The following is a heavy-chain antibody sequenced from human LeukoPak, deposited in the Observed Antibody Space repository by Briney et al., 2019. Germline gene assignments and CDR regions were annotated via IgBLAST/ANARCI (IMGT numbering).Heavy chain of an antibody. D-gene: IGHD1-26*01. V-gene: IGHV3-48*04. J-gene: IGHJ4*02. CDR1: GFTFSRYT. CDR3: PRGSEWDLLGSCDY. Sequence: SWGSLRLSCAASGFTFSRYTMNWVRQAPGKGLEWVSYISSSGSTKYYADSVKGRFTISRDNAKNSLYLQMNSLRAEDTAVYYCPRGSEWDLLGSCDYWGQGTLVTVSS. CDR2: ISSSGSTK.